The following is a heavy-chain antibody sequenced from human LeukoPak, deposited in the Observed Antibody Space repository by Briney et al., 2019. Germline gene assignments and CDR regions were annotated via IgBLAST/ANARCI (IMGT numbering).Heavy chain of an antibody. CDR2: IARGTGNT. Sequence: GGSLRLSCAASGFVFSSYSMNWVRQAPGKGLEWVSYIARGTGNTHYADSVKGRFTISRDNAKNSLYLQMNSLRAEDTAVYYCATIPYYYDSTRPDWGQGTLVTVSS. CDR1: GFVFSSYS. J-gene: IGHJ4*02. D-gene: IGHD3-22*01. CDR3: ATIPYYYDSTRPD. V-gene: IGHV3-48*01.